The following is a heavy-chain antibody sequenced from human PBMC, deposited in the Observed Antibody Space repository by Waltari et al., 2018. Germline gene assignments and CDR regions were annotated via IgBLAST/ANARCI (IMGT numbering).Heavy chain of an antibody. D-gene: IGHD3-22*01. CDR3: ARVKPTDYYDSSGSNWFDP. Sequence: QVQLQESGPGLVKPSQTLYLTCTVSGGPISSGGYYRSWIRKQPGKGREWIGCIYHSASNSYNPSRKSLLTISVDTSENHFSLKLIFVTTAVTAVYYCARVKPTDYYDSSGSNWFDPWGQGTLVTVSS. V-gene: IGHV4-31*01. CDR2: IYHSASN. J-gene: IGHJ5*02. CDR1: GGPISSGGYY.